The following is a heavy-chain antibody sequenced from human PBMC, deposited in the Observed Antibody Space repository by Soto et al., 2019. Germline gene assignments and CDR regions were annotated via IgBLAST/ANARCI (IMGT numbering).Heavy chain of an antibody. V-gene: IGHV4-39*01. Sequence: QLQLQESGPGLVKPSETLSLTCTVSGGSISSSSYYWGWIRQPPGQGLEWIGSIYYSGSTYYNLALKSRVTISVDTSKNQFSLKLSSVTAADTAVYYCARSQYSSSSAFDYWGQGTLVTVSS. D-gene: IGHD6-6*01. CDR2: IYYSGST. CDR3: ARSQYSSSSAFDY. J-gene: IGHJ4*02. CDR1: GGSISSSSYY.